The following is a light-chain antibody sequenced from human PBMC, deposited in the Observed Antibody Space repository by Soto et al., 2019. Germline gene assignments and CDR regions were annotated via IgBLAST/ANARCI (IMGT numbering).Light chain of an antibody. CDR1: QSVSSSY. Sequence: EIVLTQSPGTLSLSPGERATLSCRASQSVSSSYLAWYQQKPGQAPRLLIYGASSRATGIPDRFSGSGSGTDFTLTISRLEPEDFAVYYCQQYGSSPPGSTFGPGTNVDIK. J-gene: IGKJ3*01. CDR3: QQYGSSPPGST. V-gene: IGKV3-20*01. CDR2: GAS.